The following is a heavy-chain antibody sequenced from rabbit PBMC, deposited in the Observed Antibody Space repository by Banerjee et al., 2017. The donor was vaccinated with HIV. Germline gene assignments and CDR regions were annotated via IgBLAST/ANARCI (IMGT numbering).Heavy chain of an antibody. D-gene: IGHD6-1*01. CDR1: GFSFSSSYY. CDR2: IYAGSGSA. J-gene: IGHJ4*01. V-gene: IGHV1S40*01. CDR3: ARAGYADYGGATAFDL. Sequence: QSLEESGGGLVQPEGSLTLTCTASGFSFSSSYYMCWVRQAPGKGLEWIGCIYAGSGSAYYANWVKSRFTISKTSSTTVTLQMTSLTAADTATYFCARAGYADYGGATAFDLWGPGTLVTDS.